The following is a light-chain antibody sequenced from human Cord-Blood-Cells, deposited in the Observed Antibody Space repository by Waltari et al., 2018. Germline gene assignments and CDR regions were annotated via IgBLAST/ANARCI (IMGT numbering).Light chain of an antibody. CDR3: QSYDSSNQRV. J-gene: IGLJ3*02. V-gene: IGLV6-57*03. CDR2: QDN. CDR1: SGSITSNY. Sequence: NFMLTQPHSVSESPGKTVTISCTRSSGSITSNYLHWYQQRPGSAPTTVIYQDNQRPAEVPDRFSGSIDSAANSASLTISGLKTEDEADYYCQSYDSSNQRVFGGGTKLTVL.